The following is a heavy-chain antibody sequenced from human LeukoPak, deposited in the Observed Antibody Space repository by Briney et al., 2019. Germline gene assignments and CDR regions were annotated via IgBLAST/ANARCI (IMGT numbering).Heavy chain of an antibody. Sequence: GGSLRLSCAASGFRFSSYAMHWVRQAPGKGLEWVAVISYDGSNEYYADSVKGRFTISRDNSKNTLYLQMNSLRAEDTAVYYCARVIYGSGSYYHYYYYYGMDVWGQGTTVTVSS. CDR1: GFRFSSYA. J-gene: IGHJ6*02. CDR2: ISYDGSNE. CDR3: ARVIYGSGSYYHYYYYYGMDV. V-gene: IGHV3-30-3*01. D-gene: IGHD3-10*01.